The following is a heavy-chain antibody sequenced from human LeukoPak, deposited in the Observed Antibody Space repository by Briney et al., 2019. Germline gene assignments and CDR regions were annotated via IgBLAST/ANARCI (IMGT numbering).Heavy chain of an antibody. J-gene: IGHJ6*02. V-gene: IGHV3-66*01. CDR1: GFPFSSYA. CDR2: IYSGGST. CDR3: ARSYSNHLFGMDV. Sequence: PGGSLRLSCAASGFPFSSYAIHWVRQAPGKGLEWVSVIYSGGSTYYADSMKGRFAISRDSSKNTLFLQMNSLRAEDTAVYYCARSYSNHLFGMDVWGQGTTVTVS. D-gene: IGHD4-11*01.